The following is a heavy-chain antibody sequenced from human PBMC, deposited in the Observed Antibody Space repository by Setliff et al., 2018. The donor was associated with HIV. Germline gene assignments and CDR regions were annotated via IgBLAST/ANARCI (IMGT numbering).Heavy chain of an antibody. J-gene: IGHJ6*02. D-gene: IGHD2-15*01. Sequence: SETLSLTCTVSGVSLSSESYYWGWVRQPSGKALEWVGSMYYNGKIFYNPSLRSRVTIFVDSSKNELSLRLQSVTAADTAVYYCARRGESTGSWFSSWYSYDMDVWGQGTTVTVSS. CDR3: ARRGESTGSWFSSWYSYDMDV. CDR2: MYYNGKI. CDR1: GVSLSSESYY. V-gene: IGHV4-39*01.